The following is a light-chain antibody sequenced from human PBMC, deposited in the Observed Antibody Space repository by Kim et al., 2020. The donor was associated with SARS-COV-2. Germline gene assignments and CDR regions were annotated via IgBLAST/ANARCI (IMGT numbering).Light chain of an antibody. CDR1: SSDVGGYNR. Sequence: QSVVTQPPSVSGSPGQSVTISCTGTSSDVGGYNRVSWYQQPPGTAPKLMIYGVTNRPSGVPDRFSGSKSGNTASLTISGLQAEDEADYYCTSYTTSNLVLFGGGTQLTVL. V-gene: IGLV2-18*02. J-gene: IGLJ2*01. CDR2: GVT. CDR3: TSYTTSNLVL.